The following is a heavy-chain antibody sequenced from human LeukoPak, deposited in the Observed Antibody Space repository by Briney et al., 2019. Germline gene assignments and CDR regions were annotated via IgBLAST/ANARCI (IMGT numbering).Heavy chain of an antibody. Sequence: GGSLRLSCAASGFTFSTYWMHWVRQAPGKGLVWVSRISSDGSIISYADSVKGRFTISRDNAKNTLYLQMNSLRAEDTAVYYCARHLNYYLDYWGQGTLVTVSS. V-gene: IGHV3-74*01. CDR3: ARHLNYYLDY. D-gene: IGHD3-10*01. CDR2: ISSDGSII. J-gene: IGHJ4*02. CDR1: GFTFSTYW.